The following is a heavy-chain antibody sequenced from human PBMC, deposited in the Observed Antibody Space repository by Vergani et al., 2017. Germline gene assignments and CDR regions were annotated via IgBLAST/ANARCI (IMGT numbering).Heavy chain of an antibody. CDR3: AREGVDASSGFPVDY. CDR2: INHSGST. V-gene: IGHV4-34*01. Sequence: QVQLQQWGAGLLKPSETLSLTCAVYGGSFSGYYWSWIRQPPGKGLEWIGEINHSGSTNYNPSLKSRVTISVDTSKNQFSRKLSSVTAADTAVYYCAREGVDASSGFPVDYWGQGTLVTVSS. J-gene: IGHJ4*02. D-gene: IGHD3-22*01. CDR1: GGSFSGYY.